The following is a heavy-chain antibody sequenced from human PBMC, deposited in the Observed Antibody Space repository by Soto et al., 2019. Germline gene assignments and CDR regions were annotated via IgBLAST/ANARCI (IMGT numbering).Heavy chain of an antibody. Sequence: GEALKISCKDFGYSFTNYWINWVRQMPGKGLEWMGRIDYSDSIISYRPSFQGHVTISADKSISTAYLQWSSLKASDTAIYFCASPYSGRHPYVMAVWGQGTTVTVSS. CDR2: IDYSDSII. J-gene: IGHJ6*02. CDR1: GYSFTNYW. CDR3: ASPYSGRHPYVMAV. V-gene: IGHV5-10-1*01. D-gene: IGHD1-26*01.